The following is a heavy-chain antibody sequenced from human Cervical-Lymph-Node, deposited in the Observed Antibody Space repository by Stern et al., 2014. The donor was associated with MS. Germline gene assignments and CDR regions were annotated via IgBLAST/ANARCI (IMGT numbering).Heavy chain of an antibody. CDR2: IQPGDSGA. Sequence: VQLVQSGAEVKKPGESLKISCKGSGYSFITYWIAWVRQMPGRGLEWMGAIQPGDSGARYSPSFQGQVTISADKSINTAYLQWSSLKASDTAMYYCARQFRLQGWFDPWGQGTLVTVSS. J-gene: IGHJ5*02. CDR3: ARQFRLQGWFDP. CDR1: GYSFITYW. V-gene: IGHV5-51*01. D-gene: IGHD2-15*01.